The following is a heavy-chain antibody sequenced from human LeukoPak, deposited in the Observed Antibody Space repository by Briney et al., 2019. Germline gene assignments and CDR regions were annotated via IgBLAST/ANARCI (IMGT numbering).Heavy chain of an antibody. CDR2: ISGSGGST. D-gene: IGHD1-26*01. Sequence: GGSLRLSCAASGLAFSSYAMSWVRQAPGKGLEWVSAISGSGGSTYYADSVKGRFTISRDNSETTLYLQMNSLRAEDTAVYYCGSISGASYGDFWGQGTLVTVS. J-gene: IGHJ4*02. CDR3: GSISGASYGDF. CDR1: GLAFSSYA. V-gene: IGHV3-23*01.